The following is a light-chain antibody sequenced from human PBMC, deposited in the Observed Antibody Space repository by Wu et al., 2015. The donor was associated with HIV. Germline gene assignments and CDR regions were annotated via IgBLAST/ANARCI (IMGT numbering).Light chain of an antibody. J-gene: IGKJ1*01. CDR1: QSLSTRN. CDR3: QHYGSSQWT. CDR2: GAS. Sequence: NVLTQSPGTLSLSPGERATLSCRAGQSLSTRNLAWYRQTPGQPPRLLIYGASSRATDIPDRFSGSGSGTDFTLTISRLEPEDFAVYYCQHYGSSQWTFGQGPKWKSN. V-gene: IGKV3-20*01.